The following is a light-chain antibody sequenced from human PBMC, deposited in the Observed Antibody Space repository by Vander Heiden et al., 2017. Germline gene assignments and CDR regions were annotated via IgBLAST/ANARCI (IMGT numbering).Light chain of an antibody. CDR3: QQYDRIPWT. CDR1: QSISDW. CDR2: RAS. J-gene: IGKJ1*01. Sequence: DIQMTQSPATLSASVGDRVTITCRASQSISDWLAWYQQKPGKAPKLLIYRASSLERGVPSRFSGSGSGTDFTLTISNLQPDDFATYYCQQYDRIPWTFGQGTKVDIK. V-gene: IGKV1-5*03.